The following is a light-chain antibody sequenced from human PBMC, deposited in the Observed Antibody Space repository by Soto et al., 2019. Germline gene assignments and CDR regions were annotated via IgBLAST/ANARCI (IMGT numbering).Light chain of an antibody. CDR2: AVT. J-gene: IGLJ1*01. V-gene: IGLV2-14*01. CDR1: NNDIGGYTY. CDR3: SSYTSSSTL. Sequence: TQPPSASGSPGQSVTISCTGTNNDIGGYTYVSWYQQLPGKAPKLMIYAVTDRPSGVSSRFSGSKSGNTASLTISGLQAEDEADYYCSSYTSSSTLFGTGTKVTVL.